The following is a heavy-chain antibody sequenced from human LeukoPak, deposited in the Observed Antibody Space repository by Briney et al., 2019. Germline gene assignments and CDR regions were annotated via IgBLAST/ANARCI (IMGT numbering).Heavy chain of an antibody. CDR2: MNPNSGNT. CDR1: GYTFTSYA. D-gene: IGHD3-10*01. J-gene: IGHJ5*02. Sequence: ASVKVSCKASGYTFTSYAINWGRQATGQGLEWMGWMNPNSGNTGYAQKFQGRVTITRNTSISTAYMELSSLRSEDTAVYYCARLGGSGSYTWFDPWGQGTLVTVSS. V-gene: IGHV1-8*03. CDR3: ARLGGSGSYTWFDP.